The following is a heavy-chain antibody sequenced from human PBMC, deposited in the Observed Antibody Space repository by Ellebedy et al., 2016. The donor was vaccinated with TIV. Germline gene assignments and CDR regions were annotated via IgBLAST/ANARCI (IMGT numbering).Heavy chain of an antibody. V-gene: IGHV3-23*01. CDR1: GFNFGGHA. CDR3: SKDVRYTTGWGGALDI. D-gene: IGHD6-19*01. CDR2: IGSSAYST. J-gene: IGHJ3*02. Sequence: GESLKISCAASGFNFGGHAMKWVRQPPGKGLEWVSSIGSSAYSTHYADSVKGRFTNSRDNSRNTLYLQMNSLRGEDTAVYFCSKDVRYTTGWGGALDIWGQGAMVTVSS.